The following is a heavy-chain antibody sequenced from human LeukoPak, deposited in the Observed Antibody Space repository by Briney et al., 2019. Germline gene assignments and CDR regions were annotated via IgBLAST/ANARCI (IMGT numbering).Heavy chain of an antibody. J-gene: IGHJ4*02. CDR1: GGSISSSSYY. CDR3: ARLGGWVKYYGSVTDY. V-gene: IGHV4-39*01. Sequence: PSETLSLTCTVSGGSISSSSYYWSWIRQPPGKGLEWIGEINHSGSTNYNPSLKSRVTISVDTSKNQFSLKLSSVTAADTAVYYCARLGGWVKYYGSVTDYWGQRTLVTVSS. CDR2: INHSGST. D-gene: IGHD3-10*01.